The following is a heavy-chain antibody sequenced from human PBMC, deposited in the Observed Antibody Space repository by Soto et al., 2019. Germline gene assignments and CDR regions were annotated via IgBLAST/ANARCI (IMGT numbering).Heavy chain of an antibody. V-gene: IGHV4-31*03. D-gene: IGHD2-15*01. CDR2: IYYSGST. J-gene: IGHJ4*02. CDR3: ARGSVVAATLFDY. CDR1: GGSISSGGYY. Sequence: QVQLQESGPGLVKPSQTLSLTCTVSGGSISSGGYYWSWIRQHPGKGLEWIGYIYYSGSTHYNPSLKSRVTISVDTSKNQFSLKLSSLTAADTTVYYCARGSVVAATLFDYWGQGTLVTVSS.